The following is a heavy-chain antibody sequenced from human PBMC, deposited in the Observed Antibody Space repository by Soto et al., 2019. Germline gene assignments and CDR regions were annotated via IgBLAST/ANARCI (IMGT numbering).Heavy chain of an antibody. Sequence: PSQTLSLTCAISGDSVSSNSAAWNWIRQSPSRGLEWLGRTYYRSKWYNDYAVSVKSRITINPDTSKNQFSLQLNSVTPEDTAVYYCAREPASYSTGWRYYYYYGMDVWGQGTTVTVSS. J-gene: IGHJ6*02. D-gene: IGHD6-19*01. CDR3: AREPASYSTGWRYYYYYGMDV. CDR1: GDSVSSNSAA. V-gene: IGHV6-1*01. CDR2: TYYRSKWYN.